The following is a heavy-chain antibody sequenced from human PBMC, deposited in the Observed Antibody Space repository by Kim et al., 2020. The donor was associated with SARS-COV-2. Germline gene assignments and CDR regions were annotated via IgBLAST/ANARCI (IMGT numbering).Heavy chain of an antibody. CDR3: ARHAIGESLNWFDP. J-gene: IGHJ5*02. V-gene: IGHV4-59*08. D-gene: IGHD3-10*01. Sequence: SETLSLTCTVSGGSISYSYWSWIRQPPGKGLEWIGYIYYSGSTKYNPSLKSRVTISVDTSKNQFSLKLSSVTAADTAVYYCARHAIGESLNWFDPW. CDR1: GGSISYSY. CDR2: IYYSGST.